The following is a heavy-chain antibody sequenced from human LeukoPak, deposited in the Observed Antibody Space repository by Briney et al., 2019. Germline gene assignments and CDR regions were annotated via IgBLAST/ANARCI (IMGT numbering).Heavy chain of an antibody. CDR3: ARSRTATVTYFDY. V-gene: IGHV1-69*04. CDR2: IIPILGIA. CDR1: GGTFSSYA. J-gene: IGHJ4*02. D-gene: IGHD4-17*01. Sequence: SVKVSCKASGGTFSSYAISWVRQAPGQGLEWMGRIIPILGIANYAQKFQGRVTITADKSTSTAYMELSSLRSEDTAVYFCARSRTATVTYFDYWGQGTLVTVSS.